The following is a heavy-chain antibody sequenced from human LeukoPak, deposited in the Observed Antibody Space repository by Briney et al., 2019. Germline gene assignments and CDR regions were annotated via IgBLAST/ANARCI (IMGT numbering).Heavy chain of an antibody. V-gene: IGHV3-23*01. Sequence: GGSLRLSCAASGFTFTNYAMSWVRRAPGKGLEWVSTACGSGGSTYYADSVKGRFTVSRDSSKNTLYLQMNSLRAEDTAVYYCAKDFRIGYAAHFDYWGQGALVTVSS. J-gene: IGHJ4*02. CDR3: AKDFRIGYAAHFDY. D-gene: IGHD2-2*01. CDR2: ACGSGGST. CDR1: GFTFTNYA.